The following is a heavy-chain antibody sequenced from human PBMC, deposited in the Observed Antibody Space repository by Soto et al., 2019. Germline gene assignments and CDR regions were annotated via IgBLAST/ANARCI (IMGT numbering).Heavy chain of an antibody. J-gene: IGHJ1*01. V-gene: IGHV3-23*01. CDR1: GFTFSSSA. Sequence: EVQLLESGGGLVQPGGSLRLSCAASGFTFSSSAMSWVRQAPGKGLDWVSAISGNGDTTYYADSVKGRFTISRDISKKTLYLQMNSLRAEDTAVYYCSKIRGYDLGSTTFQHWGQGTLVTVSS. D-gene: IGHD5-12*01. CDR2: ISGNGDTT. CDR3: SKIRGYDLGSTTFQH.